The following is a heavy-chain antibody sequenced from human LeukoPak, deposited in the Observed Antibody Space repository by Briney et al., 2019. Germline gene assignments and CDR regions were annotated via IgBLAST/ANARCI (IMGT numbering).Heavy chain of an antibody. Sequence: PGGSLRLSCAASGFTFDDYGMSWVRQAPGKGLEWVSGINWNGGSTGYADSVKGRFTISRDNAKNSLYLQMNSLRAEDTALYYCARVGSEACTPLHVVSQQLVRGLFGDCYSYAFDIWGQGTMVTVSS. J-gene: IGHJ3*02. CDR2: INWNGGST. V-gene: IGHV3-20*04. CDR3: ARVGSEACTPLHVVSQQLVRGLFGDCYSYAFDI. D-gene: IGHD2-21*02. CDR1: GFTFDDYG.